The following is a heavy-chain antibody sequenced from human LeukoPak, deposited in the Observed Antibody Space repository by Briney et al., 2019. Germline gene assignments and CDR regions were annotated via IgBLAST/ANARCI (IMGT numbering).Heavy chain of an antibody. J-gene: IGHJ4*02. V-gene: IGHV4-31*03. D-gene: IGHD2-21*01. Sequence: SETLSLTCTVSGGSISSGGYYWSWIRQHPGKGLEWIGYIYYSGGTYYNPSLKSRVTISVDTSKNQSSLKLSSVTAADTAVYYCASGELSGPFDYWGQGTLVTVSS. CDR3: ASGELSGPFDY. CDR1: GGSISSGGYY. CDR2: IYYSGGT.